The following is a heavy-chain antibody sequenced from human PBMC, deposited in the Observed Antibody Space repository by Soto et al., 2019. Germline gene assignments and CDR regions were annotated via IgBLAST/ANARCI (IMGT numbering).Heavy chain of an antibody. J-gene: IGHJ5*02. Sequence: PSETLSLTCTVSGGSISSSSYYWGWIRQPPGKGLEWIGSIYYSGSTYYKQSLKSRVNISVDTSKKQFSMKQNSETAADTSVYYCARSPLGYCSGGSCYHNWFDPWGQGTLVTVSS. CDR3: ARSPLGYCSGGSCYHNWFDP. CDR1: GGSISSSSYY. D-gene: IGHD2-15*01. CDR2: IYYSGST. V-gene: IGHV4-39*01.